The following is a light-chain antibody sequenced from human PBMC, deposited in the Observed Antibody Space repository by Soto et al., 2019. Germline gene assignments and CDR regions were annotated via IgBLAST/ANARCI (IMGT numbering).Light chain of an antibody. J-gene: IGLJ2*01. CDR2: GNS. CDR3: QPYDSSLSVV. Sequence: QSVLTQPPSVSGAPGQRVTISCTGSSSNIGAGYDVHWYQQLPGTAPKLLIYGNSNRPSGVPDRFSGSKSGTSASLAITGLQAEDEADHYCQPYDSSLSVVFGGGTKLTLL. CDR1: SSNIGAGYD. V-gene: IGLV1-40*01.